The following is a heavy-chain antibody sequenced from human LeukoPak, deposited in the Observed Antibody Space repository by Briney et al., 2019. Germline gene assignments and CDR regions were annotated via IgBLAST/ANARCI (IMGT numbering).Heavy chain of an antibody. CDR1: GFTFSSYS. CDR2: ISSSSSYI. V-gene: IGHV3-21*01. D-gene: IGHD5-18*01. J-gene: IGHJ4*02. Sequence: GGSLRLSCAASGFTFSSYSMNWVRQAPGKGLEWVSSISSSSSYIYYADSVKGRSTISRDNAKNSLYLQMNSLRAEDTAVYYCARAKDTAMVDYWGQGTLVTVSS. CDR3: ARAKDTAMVDY.